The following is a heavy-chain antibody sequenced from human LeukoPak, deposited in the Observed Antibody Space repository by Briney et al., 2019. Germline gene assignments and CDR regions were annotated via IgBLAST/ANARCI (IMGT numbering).Heavy chain of an antibody. CDR2: IIPIFGTA. D-gene: IGHD6-13*01. CDR3: ASQIAAAATRIPIY. CDR1: GGTFSSYA. V-gene: IGHV1-69*06. J-gene: IGHJ4*02. Sequence: ASVKVSCKASGGTFSSYAISWVRQAPGQGLEWMGGIIPIFGTANYAQKFQGRVTITADKSTSTAYMELSSLRSEDTAVYYCASQIAAAATRIPIYWGQGTLVTVSS.